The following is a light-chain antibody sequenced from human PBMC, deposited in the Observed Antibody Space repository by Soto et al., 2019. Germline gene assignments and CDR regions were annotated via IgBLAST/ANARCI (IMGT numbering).Light chain of an antibody. CDR1: GSNIGGYNF. J-gene: IGLJ3*02. Sequence: QSVLTQPRSVSGSPGQSVTISCTGTGSNIGGYNFVSWYQHHPGRAPKLMIYDVTKRPSGVPDRFSGSKSGNAASLTISGLQPEDEADYYCASYTVRKSWVFGGGTKLTVL. CDR3: ASYTVRKSWV. V-gene: IGLV2-11*01. CDR2: DVT.